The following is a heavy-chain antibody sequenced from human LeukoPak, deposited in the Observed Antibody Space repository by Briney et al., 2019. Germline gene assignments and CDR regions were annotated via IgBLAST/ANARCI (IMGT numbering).Heavy chain of an antibody. D-gene: IGHD2-21*02. Sequence: HPGGSLRLSCAASGFTFSSYGMHWVRQAPGKGLEWVAVISYDGSNKYYTDSVKGRFTISRDNSKNTLYLQLNSLKPEDTAVYYCAKDTRCGGDCYSVGNYWGQGTLVTVSS. CDR3: AKDTRCGGDCYSVGNY. J-gene: IGHJ4*02. CDR1: GFTFSSYG. V-gene: IGHV3-30*18. CDR2: ISYDGSNK.